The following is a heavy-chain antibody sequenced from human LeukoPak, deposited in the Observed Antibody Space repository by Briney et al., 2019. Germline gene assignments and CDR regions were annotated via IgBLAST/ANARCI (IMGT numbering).Heavy chain of an antibody. CDR3: ARDHVSDWYFDL. CDR2: INPNSGGT. J-gene: IGHJ2*01. Sequence: GASVKVSCKASGYTFTGYSIHWVRQAPGQGLEWMGWINPNSGGTTYAQKFQGRVTMTRDTSINTAYMGMSRLRSDDTALYYCARDHVSDWYFDLWGRGTLVTVSS. V-gene: IGHV1-2*02. CDR1: GYTFTGYS.